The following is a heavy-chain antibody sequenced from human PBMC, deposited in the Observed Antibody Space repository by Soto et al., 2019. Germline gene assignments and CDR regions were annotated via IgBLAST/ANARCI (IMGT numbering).Heavy chain of an antibody. CDR1: GFSLSSYG. CDR3: AKGGCSGDNCYLDYYYYGMDV. Sequence: QVQLVESGGGVVQPGRSLRLSCAASGFSLSSYGMHWVRQAPGKGLEWVALISYDGSNKYYADSVKGRFTISRDNSENTLYLQMNSMRAEDTAVYYCAKGGCSGDNCYLDYYYYGMDVWGQGTTVIVSS. D-gene: IGHD2-15*01. CDR2: ISYDGSNK. V-gene: IGHV3-30*18. J-gene: IGHJ6*02.